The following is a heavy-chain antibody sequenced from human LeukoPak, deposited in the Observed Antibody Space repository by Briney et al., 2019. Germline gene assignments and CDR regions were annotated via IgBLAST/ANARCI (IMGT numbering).Heavy chain of an antibody. J-gene: IGHJ4*02. D-gene: IGHD1-20*01. Sequence: GGSLRLSCAASGVTFTNAWMNWVRQAPGKGLEWVGRIKSKADGETIDYAAPVKGRFTFSRDDSKNMLYLQMNSLKSEDTAVYYCSTLTSRGLSDSWGQGTLVTASS. CDR1: GVTFTNAW. CDR3: STLTSRGLSDS. V-gene: IGHV3-15*07. CDR2: IKSKADGETI.